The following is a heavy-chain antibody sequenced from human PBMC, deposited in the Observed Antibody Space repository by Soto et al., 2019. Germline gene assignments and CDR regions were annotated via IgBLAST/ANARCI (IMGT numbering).Heavy chain of an antibody. CDR3: AHRPRGYAYYFDY. CDR1: GFSLRTRGVA. Sequence: QITLKESGPTLVKPTQTLTLTCTFSGFSLRTRGVAVGWFRQPPGKALEWLALIYWDEDKWYSPSLKSRLTIADGTSKNQVVLTMTNVDPVDTATYYCAHRPRGYAYYFDYWGQGILVTVSS. D-gene: IGHD5-12*01. CDR2: IYWDEDK. J-gene: IGHJ4*02. V-gene: IGHV2-5*02.